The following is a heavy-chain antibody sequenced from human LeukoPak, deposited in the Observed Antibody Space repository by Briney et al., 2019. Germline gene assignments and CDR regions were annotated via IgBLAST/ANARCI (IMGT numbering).Heavy chain of an antibody. V-gene: IGHV3-20*04. Sequence: PGGSLRLSCAASGFTFDDYGMSWVRQAPGKGLEWVSGINWNGGSTGYADSVKGRFAISRDNAKNSLYLQMNSLRAEDTALYYCARDHYYGGNSGGLRYWGQGTLVTVSS. D-gene: IGHD4-23*01. J-gene: IGHJ4*02. CDR2: INWNGGST. CDR3: ARDHYYGGNSGGLRY. CDR1: GFTFDDYG.